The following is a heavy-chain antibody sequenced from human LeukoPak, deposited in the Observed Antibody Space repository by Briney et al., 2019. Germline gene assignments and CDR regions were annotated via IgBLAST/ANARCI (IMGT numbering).Heavy chain of an antibody. D-gene: IGHD5-18*01. Sequence: GGSLRFSCAASGFTFSSYWMSWVRQAPGKGLEWVANIKQDGSEKYYVDSVKGRFTISRDNAKNSLYLQMNSLRAEDTAVYYCATLEDTAMASFDYWGQGTLVTVSS. J-gene: IGHJ4*02. CDR1: GFTFSSYW. V-gene: IGHV3-7*01. CDR2: IKQDGSEK. CDR3: ATLEDTAMASFDY.